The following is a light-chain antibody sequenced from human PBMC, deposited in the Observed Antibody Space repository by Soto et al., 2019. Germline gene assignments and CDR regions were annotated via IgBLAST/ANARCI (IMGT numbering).Light chain of an antibody. J-gene: IGKJ2*01. Sequence: PGERVTLFCRASQSVSSSYLTWYQQKPGQAPRLLIYGASTRATSIPARFSGSGSGTDFTLTISSLQPEDFAVYYCQQDYNLPLTFGQGTKLEIK. CDR2: GAS. CDR3: QQDYNLPLT. CDR1: QSVSSSY. V-gene: IGKV3D-7*01.